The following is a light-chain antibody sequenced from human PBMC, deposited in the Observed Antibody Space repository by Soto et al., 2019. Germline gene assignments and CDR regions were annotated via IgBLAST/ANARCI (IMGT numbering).Light chain of an antibody. CDR2: DAS. CDR3: QQRNNWPIT. Sequence: LTQSPSSLTESVGDRVTITCRASQDIAIYLAWYQEKPGQAPRLLIYDASNRATGIPVRFSGSGSGTDFTLTISSLEPEDFALYYCQQRNNWPITFGQGTRLEI. CDR1: QDIAIY. J-gene: IGKJ5*01. V-gene: IGKV3D-11*01.